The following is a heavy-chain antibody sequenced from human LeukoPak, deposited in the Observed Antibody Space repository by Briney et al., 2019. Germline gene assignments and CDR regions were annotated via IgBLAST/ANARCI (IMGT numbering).Heavy chain of an antibody. CDR2: IWYDGSNK. D-gene: IGHD1-26*01. Sequence: GGSLRLSCAASGFTFSTYAMYWVRQAPGKGLEWVSIIWYDGSNKFYADSVKGRFTISRDNSKNTLYLQMNSLRAEDTAVYYCAKPTRGYYYYYGMDVWGQGTTVTVSS. CDR1: GFTFSTYA. V-gene: IGHV3-33*06. CDR3: AKPTRGYYYYYGMDV. J-gene: IGHJ6*02.